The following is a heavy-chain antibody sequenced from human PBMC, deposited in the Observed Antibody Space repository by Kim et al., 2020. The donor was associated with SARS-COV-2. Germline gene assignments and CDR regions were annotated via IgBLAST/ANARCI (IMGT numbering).Heavy chain of an antibody. J-gene: IGHJ4*02. CDR2: ISSSGGST. Sequence: GGSLRLSCAASGFTFSSYVMSWVRQAPGKGLEWVSYISSSGGSTYYADSVKGRFTISRDNSKNTVFLEMNSLRAEDTAVYYCANSGWFRSFDNWGQGTLVTVSS. CDR3: ANSGWFRSFDN. CDR1: GFTFSSYV. D-gene: IGHD6-19*01. V-gene: IGHV3-23*01.